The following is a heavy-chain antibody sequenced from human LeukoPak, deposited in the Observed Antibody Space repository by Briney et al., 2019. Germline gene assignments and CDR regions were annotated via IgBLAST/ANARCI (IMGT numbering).Heavy chain of an antibody. CDR1: GYTFTGYY. J-gene: IGHJ6*03. CDR2: INPNSGGT. D-gene: IGHD2-21*02. V-gene: IGHV1-2*02. CDR3: ASYSSRGVTAIAYYYYMDV. Sequence: ASVKVSCKASGYTFTGYYMHWVRQAPGQGLEWMGWINPNSGGTNYAQKFQGRVTMTRDTSISTAYMELSRLRSDDTAVYYCASYSSRGVTAIAYYYYMDVWGKGTTVTVSS.